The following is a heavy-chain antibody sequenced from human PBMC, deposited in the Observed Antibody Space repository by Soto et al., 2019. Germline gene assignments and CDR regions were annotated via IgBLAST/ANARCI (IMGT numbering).Heavy chain of an antibody. Sequence: QVQLQESGPGLVKPSQTLSLTCTVSGGSISSGGYYWSWIRQHPGKGLEWIGYIYYSGSTYYNPSLKSRVTISVDTSKKQFSLKLSSVTAADTAVYYCARKRRITMVRGVMKVFDYWGQGTLVTVSS. V-gene: IGHV4-31*03. CDR1: GGSISSGGYY. CDR3: ARKRRITMVRGVMKVFDY. J-gene: IGHJ4*02. CDR2: IYYSGST. D-gene: IGHD3-10*01.